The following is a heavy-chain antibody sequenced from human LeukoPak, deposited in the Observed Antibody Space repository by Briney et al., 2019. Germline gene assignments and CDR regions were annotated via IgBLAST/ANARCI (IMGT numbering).Heavy chain of an antibody. CDR1: GGTFSSYA. Sequence: ASVKVSCKASGGTFSSYAISWVRQAPGQGLEWMGGIIPIFGTANYAQKFQGRVAITADESTSTAYMELSSLRSEDTAVYYCARDVYGSGSYLDYWGQGTLVTVSS. CDR3: ARDVYGSGSYLDY. V-gene: IGHV1-69*13. D-gene: IGHD3-10*01. CDR2: IIPIFGTA. J-gene: IGHJ4*02.